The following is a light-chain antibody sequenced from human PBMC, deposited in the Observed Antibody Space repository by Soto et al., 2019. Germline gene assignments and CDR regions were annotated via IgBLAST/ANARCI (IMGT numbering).Light chain of an antibody. CDR2: SVS. J-gene: IGKJ1*01. V-gene: IGKV3-20*01. Sequence: VLTQSPDTLSLSPGDRATLSCRANQRASRQYLSWYQQRPGQPPRLLIYSVSMRADGVPDRISGSGSGSEFTLTINSLEPEDFAVYYCQDFDSPQWTFGQGTKIE. CDR3: QDFDSPQWT. CDR1: QRASRQY.